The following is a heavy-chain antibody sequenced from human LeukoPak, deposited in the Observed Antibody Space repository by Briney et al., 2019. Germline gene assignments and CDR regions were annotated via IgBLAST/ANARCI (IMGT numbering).Heavy chain of an antibody. CDR3: ARAGVVAVLFPPDFDY. CDR2: ISSSSTSI. D-gene: IGHD2-8*01. J-gene: IGHJ4*02. Sequence: GGSLRLSCAASGFTFSDYGMNWVRQAPGKGLEWVSFISSSSTSIYYADSVKGRFTISRDNAGSSLFLRMNSLRDEDTAVYYCARAGVVAVLFPPDFDYWGQGALVTVSS. CDR1: GFTFSDYG. V-gene: IGHV3-21*01.